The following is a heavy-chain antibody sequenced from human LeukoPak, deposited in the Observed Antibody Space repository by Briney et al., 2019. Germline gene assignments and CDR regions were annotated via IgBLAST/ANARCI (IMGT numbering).Heavy chain of an antibody. CDR2: IRSKANSYAT. CDR1: GLTFSGSA. J-gene: IGHJ5*02. D-gene: IGHD3-10*01. Sequence: GGSLRLSCAASGLTFSGSAMHWVRQASGKGLEWVGRIRSKANSYATAYAASVKGRFTISRDDSKNTAYLQMNSLKTEDTAVYYCTRRYYGSGSYCFDPWGQGTLVTVSS. V-gene: IGHV3-73*01. CDR3: TRRYYGSGSYCFDP.